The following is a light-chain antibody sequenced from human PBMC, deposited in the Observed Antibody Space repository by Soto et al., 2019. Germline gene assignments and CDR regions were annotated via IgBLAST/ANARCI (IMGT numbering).Light chain of an antibody. CDR2: GAS. V-gene: IGKV3-20*01. J-gene: IGKJ4*01. Sequence: EIVLTQSPGTLSLSPGERATLSCRASQSVSSSYLAWYQQKPGQAPRLPIYGASSRATGIPDRFSGSGSGTDFTLTISRLEPEYFAVYYCHQYDSSPLTFGGGTKVEIK. CDR1: QSVSSSY. CDR3: HQYDSSPLT.